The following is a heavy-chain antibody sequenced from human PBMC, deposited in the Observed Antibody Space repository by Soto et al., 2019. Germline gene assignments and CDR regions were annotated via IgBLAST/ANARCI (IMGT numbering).Heavy chain of an antibody. D-gene: IGHD4-17*01. V-gene: IGHV5-51*01. Sequence: GESLKISCKGSGYSFTSYWIGWVRQMPGKGLDWMGIIYPGDSEVRYRPSFEGQVTISADKSISTAYLQWSSLEASDTAMYYCARHSEDTVTPDFWGQGTLVTVSS. CDR2: IYPGDSEV. CDR3: ARHSEDTVTPDF. J-gene: IGHJ4*02. CDR1: GYSFTSYW.